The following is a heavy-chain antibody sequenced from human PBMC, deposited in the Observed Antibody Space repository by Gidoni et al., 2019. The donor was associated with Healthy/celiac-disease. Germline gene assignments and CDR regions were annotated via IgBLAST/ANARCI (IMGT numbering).Heavy chain of an antibody. Sequence: QVQLVQSGAEVKKPGASVKVSCKASGYTFTGYYMHWVRQAPGQGLEWMGWINPNSGGTNYAQKFQGRVTMTRDTSISTAYMELSRLRSDDTAVYYCARDPYYDYVWGSYRSNYYGMDVWGQGTTVTVSS. D-gene: IGHD3-16*02. CDR2: INPNSGGT. J-gene: IGHJ6*02. CDR1: GYTFTGYY. CDR3: ARDPYYDYVWGSYRSNYYGMDV. V-gene: IGHV1-2*02.